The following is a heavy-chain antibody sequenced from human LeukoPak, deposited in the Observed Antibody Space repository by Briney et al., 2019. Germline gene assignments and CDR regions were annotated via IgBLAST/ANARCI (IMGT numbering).Heavy chain of an antibody. CDR2: INSDGSST. Sequence: GGSLRLSCAASGFTFSSYWMHWVCQAPGKGLVWVSRINSDGSSTSYADSVKGRFTISRDNAKNTLYLQMNSLRAEDTAVYYCARGKNLGYCSSTSCPLYYYYYMDVWGKGTTVTVSS. D-gene: IGHD2-2*01. CDR3: ARGKNLGYCSSTSCPLYYYYYMDV. V-gene: IGHV3-74*01. CDR1: GFTFSSYW. J-gene: IGHJ6*03.